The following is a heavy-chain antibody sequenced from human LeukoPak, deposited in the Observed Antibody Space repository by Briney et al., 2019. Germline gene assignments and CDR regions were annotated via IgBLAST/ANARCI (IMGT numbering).Heavy chain of an antibody. CDR2: ISSSSSYI. CDR3: ARVSCSGGSCSYYFDY. CDR1: GFTFSSYA. D-gene: IGHD2-15*01. V-gene: IGHV3-21*01. J-gene: IGHJ4*02. Sequence: GGSLRLSCAASGFTFSSYAMSWVRQAPGRGLEWVSSISSSSSYIYYADSVKGRFTISRDNAKNSLYLQMNSLRAEDTAVYYCARVSCSGGSCSYYFDYWGQGTLVTVSS.